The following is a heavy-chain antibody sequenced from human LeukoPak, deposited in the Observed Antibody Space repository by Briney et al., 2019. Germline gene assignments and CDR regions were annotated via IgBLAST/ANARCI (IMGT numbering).Heavy chain of an antibody. J-gene: IGHJ4*02. V-gene: IGHV4-30-4*01. CDR3: ATLGYYYDSSGYPPDY. Sequence: SQTLSLTCTVSGGSISSGDYYWSWIRQPPGKGLEWIGYIYYSGSIYYNPSLKSRVTISVDTSKNQFSLKLSSVTAADTAVYYCATLGYYYDSSGYPPDYWGQGTLVTVSS. CDR1: GGSISSGDYY. CDR2: IYYSGSI. D-gene: IGHD3-22*01.